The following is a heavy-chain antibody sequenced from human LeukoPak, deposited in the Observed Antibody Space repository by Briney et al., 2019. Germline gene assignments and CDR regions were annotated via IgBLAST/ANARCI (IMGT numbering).Heavy chain of an antibody. D-gene: IGHD3-22*01. J-gene: IGHJ4*02. CDR2: ISSSSSYI. Sequence: GGSLRLSCAASGFTFSSYSMNWVRQAPGKGLEWVSSISSSSSYIYYADSVKGRFTISRDNAKNSLYLQMNSLGAADTAVYFCARDPRYPYQYQSDSGGFSLDYWGQGTLVTVSS. V-gene: IGHV3-21*01. CDR3: ARDPRYPYQYQSDSGGFSLDY. CDR1: GFTFSSYS.